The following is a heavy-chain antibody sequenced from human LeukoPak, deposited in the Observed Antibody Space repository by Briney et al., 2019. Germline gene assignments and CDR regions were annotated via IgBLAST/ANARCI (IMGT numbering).Heavy chain of an antibody. J-gene: IGHJ4*02. D-gene: IGHD5-18*01. V-gene: IGHV4-34*01. CDR3: ARRPGVDTAMGNRWVFDY. Sequence: SETLSLTCAVYGGSFSGYYWSWIRQPPGKGLEWIGEINHSGSTNYNPSLKSRVTISVDTSKNQFSLKLSSVTAADTAVYYCARRPGVDTAMGNRWVFDYWGQGTLVTVSS. CDR2: INHSGST. CDR1: GGSFSGYY.